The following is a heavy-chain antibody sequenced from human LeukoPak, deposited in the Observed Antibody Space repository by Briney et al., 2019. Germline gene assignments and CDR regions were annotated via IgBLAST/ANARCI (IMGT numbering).Heavy chain of an antibody. Sequence: ASVKVSCKASGYTFTGYHMHWVRQAPGQGLEWMGWINPNGGGTNSAQKFQGRVTITRDTSISTAYMELSRLRSDDTAVYYCARGGGLRYFDWSSPYYFDYWGQGTLVTVSS. D-gene: IGHD3-9*01. CDR1: GYTFTGYH. CDR3: ARGGGLRYFDWSSPYYFDY. V-gene: IGHV1-2*02. CDR2: INPNGGGT. J-gene: IGHJ4*02.